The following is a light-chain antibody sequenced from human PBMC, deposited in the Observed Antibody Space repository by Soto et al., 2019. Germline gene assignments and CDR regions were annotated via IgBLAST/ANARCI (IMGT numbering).Light chain of an antibody. Sequence: ELVLTQSPATLSLSPGERATLSCRASQSVDTYLAWYQQKPGQPPRLLIYDASNRATGIPARFSGSGSGTEFTLTITTLEPEDFAVYYCQQRSNWPPWTFGPGTKV. CDR2: DAS. J-gene: IGKJ3*01. CDR3: QQRSNWPPWT. V-gene: IGKV3-11*01. CDR1: QSVDTY.